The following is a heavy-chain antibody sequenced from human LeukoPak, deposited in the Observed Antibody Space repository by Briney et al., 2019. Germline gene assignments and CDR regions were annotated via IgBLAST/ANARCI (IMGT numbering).Heavy chain of an antibody. CDR3: AREQEDCTGTTCYRAFDV. D-gene: IGHD2-2*01. V-gene: IGHV1-58*01. J-gene: IGHJ3*01. CDR1: GFTFTSSA. Sequence: GTSVKVSCKASGFTFTSSAVQWVRQARGQRLEWIGWIVVGSGNTNYAQKFQERVTITRDMSTSTAYMELSSLRSEDTAVYYCAREQEDCTGTTCYRAFDVWGQGTMVTVS. CDR2: IVVGSGNT.